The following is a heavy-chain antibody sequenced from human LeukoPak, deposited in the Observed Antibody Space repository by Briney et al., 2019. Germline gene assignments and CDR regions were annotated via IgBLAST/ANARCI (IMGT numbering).Heavy chain of an antibody. J-gene: IGHJ3*02. CDR1: GSSFTNYW. CDR3: ASEGRGYSYAYAFDI. V-gene: IGHV5-51*01. CDR2: IYPGDSDT. Sequence: GESLQISCKGSGSSFTNYWIGWVRQMPGKGLEWMGIIYPGDSDTRYSPSFQGQVTISADKSISTAYLQWSSLKASDTAMYFCASEGRGYSYAYAFDIWGQGTMVTVSS. D-gene: IGHD5-18*01.